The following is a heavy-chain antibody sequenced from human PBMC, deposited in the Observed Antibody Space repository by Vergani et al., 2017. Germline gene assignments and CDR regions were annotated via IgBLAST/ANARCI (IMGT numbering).Heavy chain of an antibody. V-gene: IGHV3-30-3*01. CDR3: ARGLGINYFDY. Sequence: QVQLVESGGGVVQPGRSLRLSCAASGFTFSSYDMHWVRQAPGKGLEWVAVISYDGSNKYYADSVKGRFTISRDNSKNTLYLQMNSLRAEDTAVSYCARGLGINYFDYWGQGTLVTVSS. CDR1: GFTFSSYD. CDR2: ISYDGSNK. D-gene: IGHD7-27*01. J-gene: IGHJ4*02.